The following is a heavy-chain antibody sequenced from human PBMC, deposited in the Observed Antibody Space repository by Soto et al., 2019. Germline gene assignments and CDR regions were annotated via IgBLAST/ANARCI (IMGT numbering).Heavy chain of an antibody. D-gene: IGHD2-15*01. J-gene: IGHJ5*02. Sequence: TGGSLRLSCAASGFTFSSYAMSWVRQAPGKGLEWVSAISGSGGSTYYADSVKGRFTISRDNSKNTLYLQMNSLRAEDTAVYYCAKTVDPDIVVVVAANNWFDPWGQGTLVTVSS. CDR1: GFTFSSYA. CDR2: ISGSGGST. V-gene: IGHV3-23*01. CDR3: AKTVDPDIVVVVAANNWFDP.